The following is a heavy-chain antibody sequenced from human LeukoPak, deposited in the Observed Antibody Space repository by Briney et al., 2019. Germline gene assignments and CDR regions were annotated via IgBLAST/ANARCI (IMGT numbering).Heavy chain of an antibody. D-gene: IGHD5-12*01. Sequence: ASVKVSCKASGYTFSHYAIHWVRQAPGLRLEWMGWINADNGNKRYSQKFQGRVTITRDTSATTAYMELSSLRSEDTAVYYCARVLHIGYLLRFDAFDIWGQGTMVTVSS. CDR1: GYTFSHYA. CDR2: INADNGNK. J-gene: IGHJ3*02. V-gene: IGHV1-3*01. CDR3: ARVLHIGYLLRFDAFDI.